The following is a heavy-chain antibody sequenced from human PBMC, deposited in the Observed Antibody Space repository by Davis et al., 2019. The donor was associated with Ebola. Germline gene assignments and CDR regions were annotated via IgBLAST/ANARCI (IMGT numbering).Heavy chain of an antibody. CDR2: ISGSGGTT. J-gene: IGHJ6*04. Sequence: GESLKISCADSVITFSSYAMTWVRQAPGKGLEWVSAISGSGGTTYYADSVTGRFTISRDNSKNTLYLQMNSLRAEDTAVYYCGGNNRYYYYGIDVWGKGTTVTVSS. CDR1: VITFSSYA. CDR3: GGNNRYYYYGIDV. D-gene: IGHD1/OR15-1a*01. V-gene: IGHV3-23*01.